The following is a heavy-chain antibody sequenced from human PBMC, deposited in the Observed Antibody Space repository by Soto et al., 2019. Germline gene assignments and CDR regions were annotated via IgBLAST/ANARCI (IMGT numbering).Heavy chain of an antibody. CDR1: EDSVSSNSAV. J-gene: IGHJ5*01. D-gene: IGHD2-8*01. Sequence: QVQLQQSGPGLVKPSQTLSLTCAISEDSVSSNSAVWNWIRQSPSRGLEWLGRTYYRSKRYIDYAVSVKSRVPINPDISNNQVSPHLNSVTADDTAVNYCVRLMGNSWLDSWGQGTLVTVSS. CDR2: TYYRSKRYI. CDR3: VRLMGNSWLDS. V-gene: IGHV6-1*01.